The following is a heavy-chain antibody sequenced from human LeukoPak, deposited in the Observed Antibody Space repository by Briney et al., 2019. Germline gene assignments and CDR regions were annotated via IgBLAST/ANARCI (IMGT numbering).Heavy chain of an antibody. CDR2: IYYSGST. D-gene: IGHD3-10*01. CDR1: GGSISSYY. V-gene: IGHV4-59*01. CDR3: ARAWFGVLGNWFDP. J-gene: IGHJ5*02. Sequence: SETLSLTCTVSGGSISSYYWSWIRQPPGKGLEWIGYIYYSGSTNYNPSLKSRVTISVDTSKNQFSLKLSSVTAADTAVYYCARAWFGVLGNWFDPWGQGTLVTVSS.